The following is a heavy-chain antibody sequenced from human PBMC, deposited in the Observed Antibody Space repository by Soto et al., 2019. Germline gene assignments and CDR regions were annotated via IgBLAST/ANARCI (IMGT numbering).Heavy chain of an antibody. D-gene: IGHD1-1*01. CDR2: IITINGNT. CDR3: ALGPYNLDG. Sequence: QVELVQSGSELKKPGASVKVSCKPTGYNFISFGLSWVRQAPGQGLEWMWWIITINGNTKYAPKSQGRLTLTADTSTSTAFMELNNLQSDDTGVYYCALGPYNLDGWGRGNTVVVSS. CDR1: GYNFISFG. V-gene: IGHV1-18*01. J-gene: IGHJ6*04.